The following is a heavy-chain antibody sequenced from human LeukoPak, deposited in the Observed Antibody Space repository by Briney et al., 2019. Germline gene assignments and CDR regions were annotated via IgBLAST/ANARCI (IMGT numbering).Heavy chain of an antibody. CDR2: INPSGGST. J-gene: IGHJ4*02. CDR1: GYTFTSYY. Sequence: GASVKVSCKASGYTFTSYYMHWVRQAPGQGLEWMGIINPSGGSTSYAQKFQGRVTMTRDTSTSTVYMELSSLRSEDTAVYYCARGGRVVPAASISPDFGYWGQGTLVTVSS. V-gene: IGHV1-46*01. D-gene: IGHD2-2*01. CDR3: ARGGRVVPAASISPDFGY.